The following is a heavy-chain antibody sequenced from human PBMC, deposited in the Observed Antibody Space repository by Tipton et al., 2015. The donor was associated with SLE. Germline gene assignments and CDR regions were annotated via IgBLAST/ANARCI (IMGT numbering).Heavy chain of an antibody. Sequence: TLSLTCTVSGGSTSSNYWSWIRQPPGKGLEWIGYIHYSGGTNYNPSLKSRVTISVDTSKNQFSLNLTSVTAADTAVYYCASRFSGFYYYFDYWGQGTLVTVSS. CDR1: GGSTSSNY. J-gene: IGHJ4*02. CDR3: ASRFSGFYYYFDY. CDR2: IHYSGGT. D-gene: IGHD3-22*01. V-gene: IGHV4-59*08.